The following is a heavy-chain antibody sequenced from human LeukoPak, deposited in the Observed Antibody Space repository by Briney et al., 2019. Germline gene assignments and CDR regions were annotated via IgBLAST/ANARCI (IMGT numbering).Heavy chain of an antibody. CDR2: ISASGGST. V-gene: IGHV3-23*01. CDR3: AKGFYDNSASGVFDI. Sequence: GGSLRLSCAASGFTFSSFATSWVRQAQGKGLEWVSGISASGGSTYYADSVKGRFTISRDTSKNTLYLQMNSLRAEDTAVYYCAKGFYDNSASGVFDIWGQGTMVTVSS. CDR1: GFTFSSFA. D-gene: IGHD3-22*01. J-gene: IGHJ3*02.